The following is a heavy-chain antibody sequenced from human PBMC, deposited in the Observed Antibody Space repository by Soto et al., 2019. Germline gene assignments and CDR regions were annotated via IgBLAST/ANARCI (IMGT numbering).Heavy chain of an antibody. CDR3: ARLQFYDGFRISDY. V-gene: IGHV5-51*01. D-gene: IGHD3-10*01. J-gene: IGHJ4*02. CDR1: GYTFTSNW. Sequence: EVQLVQSGAEVKKPGESLKISCKGSGYTFTSNWIAWVRQMPGKGLERMGIIYPGDSDIRYSPSFEGQVTISADKSISTAYLQWSSLKASDTAVYFCARLQFYDGFRISDYWGQGTLVTVSS. CDR2: IYPGDSDI.